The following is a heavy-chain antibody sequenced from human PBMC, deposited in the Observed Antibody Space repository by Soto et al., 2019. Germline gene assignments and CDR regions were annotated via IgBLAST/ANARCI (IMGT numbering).Heavy chain of an antibody. Sequence: PSETLSLTCAVYGGSFSGYYWSWIRQPPGKGLEWIGEINHSGSTNYNPSLKSRVTISVDTSKNQFSLKLSSVTAADTAVYYCARVKTTEIYYFDYWGQGTLVTVSS. CDR3: ARVKTTEIYYFDY. J-gene: IGHJ4*02. D-gene: IGHD4-17*01. CDR2: INHSGST. V-gene: IGHV4-34*01. CDR1: GGSFSGYY.